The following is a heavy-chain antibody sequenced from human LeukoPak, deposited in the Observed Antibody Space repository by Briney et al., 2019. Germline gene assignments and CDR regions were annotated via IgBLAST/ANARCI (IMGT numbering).Heavy chain of an antibody. CDR2: ISSSGSTI. D-gene: IGHD5-12*01. V-gene: IGHV3-48*03. CDR1: GFTFSSYE. Sequence: PGGSLRLSCAASGFTFSSYEMNWVRQAPGKGLEWVSYISSSGSTIYYADSVKGRFTISRDNAKNSLYLQMNSLRAEDTAVYYCARDLGYSGYDPVDWGQGTLVTVSS. CDR3: ARDLGYSGYDPVD. J-gene: IGHJ4*02.